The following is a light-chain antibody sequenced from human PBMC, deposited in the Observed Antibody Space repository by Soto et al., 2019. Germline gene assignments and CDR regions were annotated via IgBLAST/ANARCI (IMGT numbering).Light chain of an antibody. Sequence: QSALIQPASVSGSPGQSITISCTGTRSDVGGYNYVSWYQQHPGKAPKLMIYEVSNRPSGVSNRFSGSKSGNTASLTISGLQAEDEADYYCSSYTSSSTWGFGGGTNLPVL. CDR1: RSDVGGYNY. CDR2: EVS. J-gene: IGLJ3*02. V-gene: IGLV2-14*01. CDR3: SSYTSSSTWG.